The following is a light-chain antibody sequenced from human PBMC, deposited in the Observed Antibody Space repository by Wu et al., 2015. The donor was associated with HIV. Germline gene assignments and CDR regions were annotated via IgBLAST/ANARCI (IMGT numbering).Light chain of an antibody. CDR1: QSVASF. CDR3: QQRSNWPYT. J-gene: IGKJ2*01. CDR2: GAS. V-gene: IGKV3-11*01. Sequence: EIVLTQFPATLSLSPGERATLSCRASQSVASFLAWYQHRPGQAPRLVIYGASNRATGIPARFSGSGPETDFTLTISSLEPEDFAVYYCQQRSNWPYTFGQGTKVEIK.